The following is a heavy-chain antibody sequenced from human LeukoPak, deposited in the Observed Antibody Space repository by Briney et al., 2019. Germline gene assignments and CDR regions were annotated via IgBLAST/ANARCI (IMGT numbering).Heavy chain of an antibody. Sequence: GGSLRLSCAASGFTFSSNAMSWVRQAPGKGLEWVSAISGSGGGTYYADSVKGRFSISRDNSKNTLYLQMNSLRAEDTAVYYCAKLGKYFDWTDDAFDIWGQGTMVTVSS. CDR1: GFTFSSNA. CDR3: AKLGKYFDWTDDAFDI. D-gene: IGHD3-9*01. CDR2: ISGSGGGT. V-gene: IGHV3-23*01. J-gene: IGHJ3*02.